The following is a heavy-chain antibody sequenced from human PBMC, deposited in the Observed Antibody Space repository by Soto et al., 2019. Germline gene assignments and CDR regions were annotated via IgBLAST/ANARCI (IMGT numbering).Heavy chain of an antibody. V-gene: IGHV3-9*01. D-gene: IGHD2-21*01. CDR2: ISWNSDSI. J-gene: IGHJ4*02. CDR3: SYDTFGDKDF. CDR1: GFTFGDYA. Sequence: SLRLSCAASGFTFGDYAMHWVRQAPGKGLEWVSGISWNSDSIGYVDSVQGRFTISRDNAENTLYLQMNSLGVEDTALYYCSYDTFGDKDFWGQGTPVTVSS.